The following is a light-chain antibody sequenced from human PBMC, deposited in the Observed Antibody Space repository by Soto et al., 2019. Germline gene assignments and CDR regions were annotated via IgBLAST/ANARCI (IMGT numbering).Light chain of an antibody. Sequence: DIQMAQSPSSLSASVGDRVTITCRASQAISNSVGWFQQKPGKAPKSLIFGTSILQSGVPSRFSGSRSGTDFTLTTSSLQPEDFATYYCQQCDTYPFTFGPGTTVDIK. V-gene: IGKV1-16*01. J-gene: IGKJ3*01. CDR2: GTS. CDR1: QAISNS. CDR3: QQCDTYPFT.